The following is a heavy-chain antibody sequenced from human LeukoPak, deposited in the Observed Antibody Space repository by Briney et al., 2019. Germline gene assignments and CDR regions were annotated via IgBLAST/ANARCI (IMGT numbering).Heavy chain of an antibody. Sequence: PSETLSLTCTVSDDSISSNSFYWGWIRQPPGKGLEWTGSIYYSGSPYYNPSLKRRVTISVDTSKNQFSLRLSSVTAADTAMYYCARHVFVRYCSGGSCYFDFWGQGALVTVSS. D-gene: IGHD2-15*01. V-gene: IGHV4-39*01. CDR2: IYYSGSP. J-gene: IGHJ4*02. CDR1: DDSISSNSFY. CDR3: ARHVFVRYCSGGSCYFDF.